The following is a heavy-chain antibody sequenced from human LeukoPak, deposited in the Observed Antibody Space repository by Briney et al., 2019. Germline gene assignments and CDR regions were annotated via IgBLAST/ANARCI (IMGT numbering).Heavy chain of an antibody. Sequence: GALRLSCAASLFTFSSYVMSWVRQAPGKGLEWVSAISGSGGSTYYADSVKGRFTTSRDNSKNTLYLQTNSLRAKDTAVYYCARKNYSDSSAYRGPFDYWGQGTLVTVSS. V-gene: IGHV3-23*01. CDR1: LFTFSSYV. J-gene: IGHJ4*02. CDR3: ARKNYSDSSAYRGPFDY. D-gene: IGHD3-22*01. CDR2: ISGSGGST.